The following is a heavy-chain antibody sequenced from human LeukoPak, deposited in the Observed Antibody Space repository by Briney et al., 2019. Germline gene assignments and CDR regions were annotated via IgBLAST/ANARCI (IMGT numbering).Heavy chain of an antibody. CDR2: ISSRGDST. CDR1: GLIFSSHA. J-gene: IGHJ4*02. Sequence: GGSLRLSCAASGLIFSSHAMSWVRQTPEKGLEWVSAISSRGDSTYYADSVKGRFTISRDTSKNTLSLQMNSLRVEDTALYYCARGTFSPQGSYYGHWGQGTRVTVSS. D-gene: IGHD3-10*01. CDR3: ARGTFSPQGSYYGH. V-gene: IGHV3-23*01.